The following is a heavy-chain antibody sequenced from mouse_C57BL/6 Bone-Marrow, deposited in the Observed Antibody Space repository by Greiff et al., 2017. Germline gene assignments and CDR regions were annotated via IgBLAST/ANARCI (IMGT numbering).Heavy chain of an antibody. CDR2: IYPSDSET. CDR3: ARSDGYPIFDY. CDR1: CYTFTSYW. Sequence: QVQLQQPGAELVRPGSSVKLSCKASCYTFTSYWMDWVKQRPGQGLEWIGNIYPSDSETHYNQKFKDKATLTVDKSSSTAYMQLSSLTSEDSAVYYCARSDGYPIFDYWGQGTTLTVSS. J-gene: IGHJ2*01. V-gene: IGHV1-61*01. D-gene: IGHD2-3*01.